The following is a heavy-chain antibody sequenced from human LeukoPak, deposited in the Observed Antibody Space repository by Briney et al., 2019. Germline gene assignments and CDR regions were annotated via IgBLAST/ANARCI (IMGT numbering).Heavy chain of an antibody. V-gene: IGHV3-53*01. CDR3: ARVHPYGDPVL. D-gene: IGHD4-17*01. Sequence: GGSLRLSCAASGFTLSSYWMTWVRQAPGKGLEWVSVIYSGGSTYYADSVKGRFTISRDNSKNTLYLQMNSLRAEDTAVYYCARVHPYGDPVLWGQGTLVTVSS. J-gene: IGHJ4*02. CDR1: GFTLSSYW. CDR2: IYSGGST.